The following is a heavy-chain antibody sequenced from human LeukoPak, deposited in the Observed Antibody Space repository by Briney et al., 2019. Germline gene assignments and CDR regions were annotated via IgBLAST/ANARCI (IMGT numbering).Heavy chain of an antibody. Sequence: SETLSLTCAVYGGSFSGYYWSWIRQPPGKGLEWIGEINHSGSTNYNPSLKSRVTISVDTSKNQFSLKLSSVTAADTAVYYCARGRMSSSSGFGYWGQGTLVTVSS. V-gene: IGHV4-34*01. CDR1: GGSFSGYY. CDR2: INHSGST. CDR3: ARGRMSSSSGFGY. D-gene: IGHD6-6*01. J-gene: IGHJ4*02.